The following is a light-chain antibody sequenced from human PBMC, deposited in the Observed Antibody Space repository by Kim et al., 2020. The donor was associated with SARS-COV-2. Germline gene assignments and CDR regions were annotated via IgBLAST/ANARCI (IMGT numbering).Light chain of an antibody. CDR2: DAS. CDR3: HQCSNLFT. V-gene: IGKV3-11*01. Sequence: VSPGERATLSCRASQSVSSCSFAWYQQKPGQAPRLLRHDASKRATCIPARFSGSGSGTDFTLTISSLEPEDFAVYYCHQCSNLFTFGPGTKVDIK. CDR1: QSVSSC. J-gene: IGKJ3*01.